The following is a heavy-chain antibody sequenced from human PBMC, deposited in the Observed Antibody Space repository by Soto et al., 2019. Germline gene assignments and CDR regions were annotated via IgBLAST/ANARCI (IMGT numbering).Heavy chain of an antibody. D-gene: IGHD3-22*01. Sequence: QVQLQESGPGLVKPSETLSLTCIVSGGSVSNSSFHWSWIRQPPGKELEWIGNIYYSGSTNYNPSLNSRVTKSVHTSKNQFSLKLSSVPAADTAVYYCARVRLAYYDGTGYYSEPREYYFDYWGQGTLVTASS. CDR1: GGSVSNSSFH. CDR2: IYYSGST. CDR3: ARVRLAYYDGTGYYSEPREYYFDY. J-gene: IGHJ4*02. V-gene: IGHV4-61*01.